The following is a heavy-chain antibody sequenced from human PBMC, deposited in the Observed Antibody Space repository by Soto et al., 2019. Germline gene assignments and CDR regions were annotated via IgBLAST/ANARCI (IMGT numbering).Heavy chain of an antibody. CDR1: GGSVSSGSYY. V-gene: IGHV4-61*01. Sequence: SETLSLTCTVSGGSVSSGSYYWSWIRQPPGKGLEWIGYIYYSGSTNYNPSLKSRVTISVDTSKNQFSLKLSSVTAADTAVYYCARDPYYYDSSGPGAWGQGTLVTVSS. CDR2: IYYSGST. D-gene: IGHD3-22*01. J-gene: IGHJ5*02. CDR3: ARDPYYYDSSGPGA.